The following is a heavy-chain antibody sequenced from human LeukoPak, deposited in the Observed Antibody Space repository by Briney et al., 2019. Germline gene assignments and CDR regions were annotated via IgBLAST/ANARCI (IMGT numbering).Heavy chain of an antibody. CDR1: GGSISSSTYY. D-gene: IGHD5-24*01. CDR3: ARGVRGGDGYNYDWFDP. J-gene: IGHJ5*02. V-gene: IGHV4-39*07. CDR2: IYYTGTT. Sequence: SETLSLTCTVSGGSISSSTYYWGWIRQPPGKGLEWIGRIYYTGTTSYNPSLKSRVTISIDTSKNQFSLKLSSVTAADTAVYYCARGVRGGDGYNYDWFDPWGQGTLVTVSS.